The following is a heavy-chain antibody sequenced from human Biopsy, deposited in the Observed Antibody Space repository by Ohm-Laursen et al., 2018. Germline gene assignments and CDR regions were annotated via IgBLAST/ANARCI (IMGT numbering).Heavy chain of an antibody. V-gene: IGHV4-59*01. J-gene: IGHJ4*02. CDR2: IYYTGST. Sequence: SDTLSLTCTVSRDPISNYYWTWIRQSPGEGLEWIGYIYYTGSTNYNPSVKSRVTISVDTSKNQFSLKLNSVTAADTAVYFCARDSRGGHLNTTLITGKNLDYWGQGTRVTVSS. D-gene: IGHD3-16*01. CDR3: ARDSRGGHLNTTLITGKNLDY. CDR1: RDPISNYY.